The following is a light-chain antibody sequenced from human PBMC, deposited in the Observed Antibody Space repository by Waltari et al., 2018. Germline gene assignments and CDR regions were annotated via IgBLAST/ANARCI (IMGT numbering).Light chain of an antibody. CDR2: EVN. Sequence: PPSASGSPGQSVTISCTGTNSDVGTYNYVSWFQQHPGRAPKLLIYEVNKRPSGVPDRFSGSKTDNRASLTVSGLQADDEAVYHCSSYAGSNTLVFGGGTKLTVL. J-gene: IGLJ2*01. CDR1: NSDVGTYNY. V-gene: IGLV2-8*01. CDR3: SSYAGSNTLV.